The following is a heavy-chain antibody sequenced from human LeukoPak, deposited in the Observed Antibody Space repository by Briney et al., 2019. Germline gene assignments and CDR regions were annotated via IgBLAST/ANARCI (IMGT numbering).Heavy chain of an antibody. D-gene: IGHD3-10*02. CDR2: ISSSGSTI. Sequence: GGSLRLSCAASGFTFSSYEMNWVRQAPGKGLEWVSYISSSGSTIYYADSVKGRFTISRDNAKNSLYLQMNSLRAEDTAVYYCARAPISSDTHIGYWGQGTLVTVSS. J-gene: IGHJ4*02. V-gene: IGHV3-48*03. CDR3: ARAPISSDTHIGY. CDR1: GFTFSSYE.